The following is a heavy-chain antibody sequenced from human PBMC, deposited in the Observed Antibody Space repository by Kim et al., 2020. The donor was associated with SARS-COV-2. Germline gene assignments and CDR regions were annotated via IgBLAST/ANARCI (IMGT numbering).Heavy chain of an antibody. J-gene: IGHJ5*02. Sequence: GGSLRLSCAASGFTFSSYAMHWVRQAPGKGLEWVAVISYDGSNKYYADSVKGRFTISRDNSKNTLYLQMNSLRAEDTAVYYCARDGVIGSSGKNWFDPWGQGTLVTVSS. CDR2: ISYDGSNK. CDR1: GFTFSSYA. D-gene: IGHD6-19*01. CDR3: ARDGVIGSSGKNWFDP. V-gene: IGHV3-30*04.